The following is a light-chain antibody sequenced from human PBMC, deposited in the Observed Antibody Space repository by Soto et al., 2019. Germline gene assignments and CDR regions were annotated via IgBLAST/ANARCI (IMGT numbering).Light chain of an antibody. CDR3: QQYGSSPIT. Sequence: DIVMTQSPATLSVSPGERATLSCRASQSVSSNLAWYQQKPGQSPRLLIYGASTRATGIPARFSGSGSGTDCTLTISRLEPEDVAVYYCQQYGSSPITFGQGTRLEIK. CDR1: QSVSSN. J-gene: IGKJ5*01. CDR2: GAS. V-gene: IGKV3-15*01.